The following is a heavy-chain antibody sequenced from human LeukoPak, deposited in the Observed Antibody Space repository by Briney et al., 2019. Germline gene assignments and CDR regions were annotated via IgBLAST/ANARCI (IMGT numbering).Heavy chain of an antibody. CDR1: GFTVSSNY. Sequence: GGSLRLSCAASGFTVSSNYMSWVRQAPGKGLEWVSVIYSGGSTYYADSVKGRFTISRDNSKNTLHLQMNSLRAEDTAVYYCARVGYQLLFGLDYWGQGTLVTVSS. CDR2: IYSGGST. CDR3: ARVGYQLLFGLDY. D-gene: IGHD2-2*01. V-gene: IGHV3-66*01. J-gene: IGHJ4*02.